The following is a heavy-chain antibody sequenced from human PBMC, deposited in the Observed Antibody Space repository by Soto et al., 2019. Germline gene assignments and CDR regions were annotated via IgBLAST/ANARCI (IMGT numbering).Heavy chain of an antibody. Sequence: TLSLTCTVSVGSISSGGYYWSWILQHPGKGLEWIGYIYYSGSTYYNPSLKSRVTISVDTSKNQFSLKLSSVTAADTAVYYCATQPHPNYYDSSVPEFFFDIWGQGTMVTVSS. CDR1: VGSISSGGYY. CDR2: IYYSGST. J-gene: IGHJ3*02. V-gene: IGHV4-31*03. D-gene: IGHD3-22*01. CDR3: ATQPHPNYYDSSVPEFFFDI.